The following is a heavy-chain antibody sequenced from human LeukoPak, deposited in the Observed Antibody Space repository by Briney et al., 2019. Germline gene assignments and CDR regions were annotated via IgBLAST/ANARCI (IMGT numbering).Heavy chain of an antibody. CDR3: ARSSGGDTTFDY. D-gene: IGHD4-17*01. CDR2: IYHSGST. Sequence: PSETLSLTCTVSGYSIGSGYYWGWIRQPPGKGLEWIGSIYHSGSTYYNPSLKSRVTVSVDTSKNQFSLKLSSVTAADTAVYYCARSSGGDTTFDYWGQGTLVTVSS. J-gene: IGHJ4*02. CDR1: GYSIGSGYY. V-gene: IGHV4-38-2*02.